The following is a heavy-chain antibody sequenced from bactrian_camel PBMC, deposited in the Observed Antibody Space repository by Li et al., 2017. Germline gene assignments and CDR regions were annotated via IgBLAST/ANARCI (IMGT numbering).Heavy chain of an antibody. V-gene: IGHV3S31*01. J-gene: IGHJ4*01. D-gene: IGHD8*01. CDR3: VARRHGECYFWANNWSRPTWYDY. CDR1: RYTYKRNG. CDR2: IDTGDGTT. Sequence: DVQLVESGGGSVQAGGSLTLSCAAGRYTYKRNGMAWFRQAPGQEREGVAAIDTGDGTTYYLNSVKGRFTLSNDSGKNALYLQMNSLKPEDTGLYYCVARRHGECYFWANNWSRPTWYDYWGQGTQVTVS.